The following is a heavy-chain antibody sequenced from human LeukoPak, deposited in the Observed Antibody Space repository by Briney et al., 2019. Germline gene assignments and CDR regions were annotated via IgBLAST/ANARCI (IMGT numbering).Heavy chain of an antibody. CDR2: IYYSGSN. CDR1: GVSLSSYY. Sequence: SETLSLTCTVSGVSLSSYYGIWIRQPPGKGLEWLGYIYYSGSNNYYPSFARRVTISVDTSKNQFSPNLNSVTAADTAVYYCARTTVTTFNYWGQGTMVTVSS. D-gene: IGHD4-17*01. CDR3: ARTTVTTFNY. V-gene: IGHV4-59*01. J-gene: IGHJ4*02.